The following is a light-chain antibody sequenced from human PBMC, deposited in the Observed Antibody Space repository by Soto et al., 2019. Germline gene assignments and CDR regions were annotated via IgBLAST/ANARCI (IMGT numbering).Light chain of an antibody. CDR1: SSDVGAYNY. J-gene: IGLJ1*01. Sequence: QSVLTQPASVSGSPGQSIAISCTGTSSDVGAYNYVFWYRQYPGKAPKLIIYDVTNRPSGVSDRFSGSKSGNTASLTISGLQVENEVDYYCTSYTTSSTYVSGTGTKVTVL. CDR3: TSYTTSSTYV. CDR2: DVT. V-gene: IGLV2-14*01.